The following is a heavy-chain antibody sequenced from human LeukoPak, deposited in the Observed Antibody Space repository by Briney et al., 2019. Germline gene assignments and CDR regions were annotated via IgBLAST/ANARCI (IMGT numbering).Heavy chain of an antibody. CDR1: GYSISNGYY. J-gene: IGHJ6*03. V-gene: IGHV4-38-2*01. CDR2: LYHSDSA. CDR3: ARQHDSYYYYYIGV. Sequence: PSETLSLTCAVSGYSISNGYYWVWIRQPPGRGLEWIGSLYHSDSAYYNTSLRSRVSMSVDTSKNQFSLTLSFVTAADTAVYYCARQHDSYYYYYIGVWGSGTTVTVSS.